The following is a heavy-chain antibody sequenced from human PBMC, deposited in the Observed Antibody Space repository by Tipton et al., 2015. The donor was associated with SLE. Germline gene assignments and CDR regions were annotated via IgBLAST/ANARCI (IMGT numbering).Heavy chain of an antibody. CDR3: ARVDYHYGWRAFDI. J-gene: IGHJ3*02. CDR1: GRASGGYH. V-gene: IGHV4-34*01. CDR2: RHHSGYT. Sequence: TLSLTCAVYGRASGGYHWTVIRQTPGMCLEWYGKRHHSGYTNYNPSPKSQVTISVDASKNQFSLNLRSVTDADTAVYYCARVDYHYGWRAFDIWGQGTMVTVSS. D-gene: IGHD3-10*01.